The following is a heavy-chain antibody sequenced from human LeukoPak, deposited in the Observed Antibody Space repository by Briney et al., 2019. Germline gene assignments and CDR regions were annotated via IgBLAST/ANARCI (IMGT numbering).Heavy chain of an antibody. CDR2: IYSGGST. Sequence: GGSLRLSCAASGFTVSSNYMSWVRQAPGKGLEWVSVIYSGGSTYYADSVKGRFTISRDNSKNTLYLQMNSLRAEDTAVYYCARDGRQPLSYYYMDVWGKGTTVTVSS. CDR1: GFTVSSNY. CDR3: ARDGRQPLSYYYMDV. J-gene: IGHJ6*03. D-gene: IGHD1-14*01. V-gene: IGHV3-53*01.